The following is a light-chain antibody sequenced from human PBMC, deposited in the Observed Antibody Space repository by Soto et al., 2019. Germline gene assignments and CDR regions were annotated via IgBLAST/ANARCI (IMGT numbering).Light chain of an antibody. CDR3: QQRTKLPRT. CDR2: DAS. CDR1: QSISSY. V-gene: IGKV3-11*01. J-gene: IGKJ1*01. Sequence: EFMVTPPVGSACVCRGERPTVSXRASQSISSYLAWYQQKPGHATSLLIYDASNRATGIPARFSGSGSGTDFTLTISSLEPEDFAVYYCQQRTKLPRTFRQGTKV.